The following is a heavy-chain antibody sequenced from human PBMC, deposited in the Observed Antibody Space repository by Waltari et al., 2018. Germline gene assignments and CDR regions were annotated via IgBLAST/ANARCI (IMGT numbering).Heavy chain of an antibody. J-gene: IGHJ4*02. D-gene: IGHD1-20*01. CDR1: GFMFSSLE. Sequence: EVQLVESGGGLAQPGGSLSLSCVASGFMFSSLEMNWVRRAPGKGLEWISYIGGTTHYADSVKGRFTISRDNAKNSLYLQMNSLSAEDTAVYYCARDSGTCRGDNCNHFDYWGPGTLVTVSS. V-gene: IGHV3-48*03. CDR2: IGGTT. CDR3: ARDSGTCRGDNCNHFDY.